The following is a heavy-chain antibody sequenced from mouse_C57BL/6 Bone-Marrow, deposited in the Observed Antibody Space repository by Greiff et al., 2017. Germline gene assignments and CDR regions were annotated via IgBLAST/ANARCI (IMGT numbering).Heavy chain of an antibody. CDR3: TTDLVTTVVYFDY. D-gene: IGHD1-1*01. Sequence: VQLKQSGAELVRPGASVKLSCTASGFNIKDDYMHWVKQRPEQGLEWIGWIDPENGDTEYASKFQGKATITADTSSNTAYLQLSSLTSEDTAVYDCTTDLVTTVVYFDYWGQGTTLTVSS. V-gene: IGHV14-4*01. CDR1: GFNIKDDY. J-gene: IGHJ2*01. CDR2: IDPENGDT.